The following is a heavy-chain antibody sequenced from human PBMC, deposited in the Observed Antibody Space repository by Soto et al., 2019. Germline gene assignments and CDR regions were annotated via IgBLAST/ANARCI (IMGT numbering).Heavy chain of an antibody. CDR2: ISGSGGST. V-gene: IGHV3-23*01. J-gene: IGHJ2*01. Sequence: EVQLLESGGGLVEPGGSLRLSCAASGFTFSSHAMSWVRQAPGKGLEWVSGISGSGGSTYNADSVKGRFTISSDNAKNTLYLEMKSLSAGATAAYFCAKDRVPDSVVVEGATPDCYFDLRGRGTLVTVSS. CDR3: AKDRVPDSVVVEGATPDCYFDL. D-gene: IGHD2-15*01. CDR1: GFTFSSHA.